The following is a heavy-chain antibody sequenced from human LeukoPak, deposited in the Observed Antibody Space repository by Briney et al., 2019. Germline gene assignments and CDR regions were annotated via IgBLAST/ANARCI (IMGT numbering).Heavy chain of an antibody. Sequence: PSGTLSLTCAVSGGSISSSNWWSWVRPPPGKGLEWIGEIYHSGSTNYNPSLKSRVTISVDKSKNQFSLKLSSVTAADTAVYYCARVAYYSDRSAFAFFDYGGRGTLVTVSS. CDR3: ARVAYYSDRSAFAFFDY. CDR1: GGSISSSNW. CDR2: IYHSGST. V-gene: IGHV4-4*02. D-gene: IGHD3-22*01. J-gene: IGHJ4*02.